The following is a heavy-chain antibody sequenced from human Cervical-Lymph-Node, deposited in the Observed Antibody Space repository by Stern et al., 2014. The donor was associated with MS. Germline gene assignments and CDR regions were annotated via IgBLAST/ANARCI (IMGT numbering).Heavy chain of an antibody. V-gene: IGHV3-48*01. Sequence: VQLMQSGGGLIQPGGSLRLSCAASGFTFTTYSMNWVRQAPGKGLEWVAYIHSSSSTIYYADSVKGRFTISRDNGKNSLYLQMNSLRAEDTAVYYCASGGGSYTNWGQGTLVTVSS. D-gene: IGHD3-10*01. CDR3: ASGGGSYTN. J-gene: IGHJ4*02. CDR2: IHSSSSTI. CDR1: GFTFTTYS.